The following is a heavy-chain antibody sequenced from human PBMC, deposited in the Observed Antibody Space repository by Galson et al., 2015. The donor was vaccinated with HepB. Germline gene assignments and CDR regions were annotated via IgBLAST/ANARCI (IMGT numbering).Heavy chain of an antibody. CDR1: GGSISSYY. Sequence: ETLSLTCTVSGGSISSYYWSWIRQPPGKGLEWIGYIYYSGSTNYNPSLKSRVTISVDTSKNQFSLKLSSVTAADTAVYYCARGDAGVTPLETYFDYWGPGTLVTVSS. CDR3: ARGDAGVTPLETYFDY. J-gene: IGHJ4*02. V-gene: IGHV4-59*01. D-gene: IGHD4-23*01. CDR2: IYYSGST.